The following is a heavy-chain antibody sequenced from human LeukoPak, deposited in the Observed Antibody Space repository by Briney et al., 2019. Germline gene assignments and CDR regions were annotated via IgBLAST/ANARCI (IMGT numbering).Heavy chain of an antibody. Sequence: SETLSLTCIVSGGSILTYSWNWIRQSPGKGLEWIGYIPHTGTTSYRSSLKSRVTISVDSSKNQLSLKLASVTAADTAVYFCTRWDDSAWAFGSWGPGTLVTVSS. V-gene: IGHV4-59*08. J-gene: IGHJ4*02. CDR3: TRWDDSAWAFGS. D-gene: IGHD6-19*01. CDR2: IPHTGTT. CDR1: GGSILTYS.